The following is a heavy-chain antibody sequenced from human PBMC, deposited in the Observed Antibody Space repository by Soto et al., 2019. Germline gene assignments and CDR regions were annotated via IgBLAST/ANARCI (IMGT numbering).Heavy chain of an antibody. Sequence: QVQLVQSGAEVKKPGSSVKVSCKASGGTFSSYAISWVRQAPGQGLEWMGGIIPIFGTANYAQKFQGRVTITADESTSTAYMELSSLRSEDTAVYYCARAVDIVVVPAENYYYGMDVWGQGTTGTVSS. V-gene: IGHV1-69*01. CDR1: GGTFSSYA. CDR2: IIPIFGTA. J-gene: IGHJ6*01. D-gene: IGHD2-2*01. CDR3: ARAVDIVVVPAENYYYGMDV.